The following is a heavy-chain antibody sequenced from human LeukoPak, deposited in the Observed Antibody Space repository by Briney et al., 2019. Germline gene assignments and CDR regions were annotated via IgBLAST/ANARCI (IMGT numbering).Heavy chain of an antibody. CDR3: ARTVAVAGQYYFDY. J-gene: IGHJ4*02. D-gene: IGHD6-19*01. CDR2: ISAYNGNT. Sequence: ASVKVPCKASGYTFTSYGISWVRQAPGQGLEWMGWISAYNGNTNYAQKLQGRVTMTTDTSTSTAYMELRSLRSDDTAVYYCARTVAVAGQYYFDYWGQGTLVTVSS. V-gene: IGHV1-18*01. CDR1: GYTFTSYG.